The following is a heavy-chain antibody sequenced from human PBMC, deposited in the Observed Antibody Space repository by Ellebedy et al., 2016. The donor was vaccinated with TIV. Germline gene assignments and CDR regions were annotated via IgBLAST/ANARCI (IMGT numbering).Heavy chain of an antibody. CDR3: ARGLGGGVVPAGYYYYYGMDV. J-gene: IGHJ6*02. CDR1: GGSFSGYY. Sequence: SETLSLTCAVYGGSFSGYYWSWIRQPPGKGLEWIGEINHSGSTNYNPSLKSRVTVTVDTSKNQFSLKLSSVTAADTAVYYCARGLGGGVVPAGYYYYYGMDVWGQGTTVTVSS. D-gene: IGHD2-2*01. CDR2: INHSGST. V-gene: IGHV4-34*01.